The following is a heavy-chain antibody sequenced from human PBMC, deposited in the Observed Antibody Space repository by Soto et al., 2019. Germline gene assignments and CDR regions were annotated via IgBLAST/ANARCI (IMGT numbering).Heavy chain of an antibody. CDR3: ARGPYYGPAYGTDV. Sequence: ASVKVSCKASGYTFSDYYIHWVRQAPGQGLEWMGWISPRTGSANFAQRFQGRVSMTRDTSITTAYMELRRLKSDDTAVYYCARGPYYGPAYGTDVWGQGTTVTVSS. CDR1: GYTFSDYY. D-gene: IGHD3-10*01. J-gene: IGHJ6*02. V-gene: IGHV1-2*02. CDR2: ISPRTGSA.